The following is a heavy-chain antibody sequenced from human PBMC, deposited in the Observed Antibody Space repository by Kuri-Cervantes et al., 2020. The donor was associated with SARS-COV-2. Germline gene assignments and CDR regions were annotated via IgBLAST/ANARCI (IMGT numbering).Heavy chain of an antibody. CDR1: GFTFSSYG. CDR2: ISYDGSNK. D-gene: IGHD1-26*01. J-gene: IGHJ4*02. Sequence: GESLKISCAASGFTFSSYGMHWVRQAPGKGLEWVAVISYDGSNKYYADSVKGRFTISRDNAKNSLYLQMNSLRGEDTAVYYCARDYSGSFDYWGQGTLVTVSS. CDR3: ARDYSGSFDY. V-gene: IGHV3-30*03.